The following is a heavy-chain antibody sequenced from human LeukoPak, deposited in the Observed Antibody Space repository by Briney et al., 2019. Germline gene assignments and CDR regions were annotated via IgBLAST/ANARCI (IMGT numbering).Heavy chain of an antibody. V-gene: IGHV3-21*01. J-gene: IGHJ5*02. Sequence: GGSLRLSCAASGFTFSTYRTNWVRQAPGKGLEWVSFISTSGSYTKYADSLKGRFTISRDNAKNSLYLQMNSLRAEDTAVYYCTTGPSRFAWGQGTLVTVSS. CDR1: GFTFSTYR. D-gene: IGHD6-13*01. CDR3: TTGPSRFA. CDR2: ISTSGSYT.